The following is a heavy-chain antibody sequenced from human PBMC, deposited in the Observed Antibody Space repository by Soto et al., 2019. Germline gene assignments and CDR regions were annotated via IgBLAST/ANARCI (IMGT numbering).Heavy chain of an antibody. V-gene: IGHV3-23*01. CDR1: GVTFSNYA. Sequence: GGSLRLSCAASGVTFSNYAMSWVRQAPGKGLEWVSAISGSGRSTYYADSVKGRFTISRDNSKNTLYLQMNSLRAEDTAVYYCAKARPLYDSSGYYYRQGYYYGMDVWGQGTTVTVSS. J-gene: IGHJ6*02. CDR3: AKARPLYDSSGYYYRQGYYYGMDV. CDR2: ISGSGRST. D-gene: IGHD3-22*01.